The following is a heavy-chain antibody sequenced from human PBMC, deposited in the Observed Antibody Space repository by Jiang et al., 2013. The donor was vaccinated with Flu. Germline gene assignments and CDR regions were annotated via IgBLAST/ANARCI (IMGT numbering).Heavy chain of an antibody. CDR3: ARDRSSWNSIYYYYYGMDV. Sequence: GSVQWLLLELDPPAPRKGLEWIGEINHSGSTNYNPSLKSRVTISVDTSKNQFSLKLSSVTAADTAVYYCARDRSSWNSIYYYYYGMDVWGQGTTVTVSS. V-gene: IGHV4-34*01. CDR1: GSVQWLL. J-gene: IGHJ6*02. CDR2: INHSGST. D-gene: IGHD6-13*01.